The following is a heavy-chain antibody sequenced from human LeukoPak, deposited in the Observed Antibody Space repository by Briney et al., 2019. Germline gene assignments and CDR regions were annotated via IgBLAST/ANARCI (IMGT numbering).Heavy chain of an antibody. D-gene: IGHD1-26*01. V-gene: IGHV3-7*01. CDR3: ARDKIVGATYFDY. Sequence: SGGSLRLSCAASGFTFSSYWMSWVRQAPGKGLEWVANIKQDGSEKYYVDSVKGRFTISRDNAKNSLYLQMNGLRAEDTAVYYCARDKIVGATYFDYWGQGTLVTVSS. J-gene: IGHJ4*02. CDR2: IKQDGSEK. CDR1: GFTFSSYW.